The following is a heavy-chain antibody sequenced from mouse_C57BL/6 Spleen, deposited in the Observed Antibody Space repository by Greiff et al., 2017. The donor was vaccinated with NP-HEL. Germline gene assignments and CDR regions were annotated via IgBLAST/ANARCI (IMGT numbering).Heavy chain of an antibody. J-gene: IGHJ3*01. CDR2: ISNGGGST. Sequence: EVMLVESGGGLVQPGGSLKLSCAASGFTFSDYYMYWVRQTPEKRLEWVAYISNGGGSTYYPDTVKGRFTISRDNAKNTLYLQMSRLKSEDTAMYYCARGGNYGFAYWGQGTLVTVSA. D-gene: IGHD2-1*01. CDR1: GFTFSDYY. CDR3: ARGGNYGFAY. V-gene: IGHV5-12*01.